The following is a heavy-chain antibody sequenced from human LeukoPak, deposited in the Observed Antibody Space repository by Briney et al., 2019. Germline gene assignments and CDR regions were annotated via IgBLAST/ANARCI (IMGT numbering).Heavy chain of an antibody. CDR2: MNPNSGNT. J-gene: IGHJ4*02. CDR1: GYTFTSYD. V-gene: IGHV1-8*01. D-gene: IGHD4-23*01. Sequence: GASVKVSCKASGYTFTSYDINWVRQATGQGLEWMGWMNPNSGNTGYAQKFQGRVTMTRNTSISTAYMELSSLRSEDTAVYYCAREIKVVRNRREYYFDYWGQGTLVTVSS. CDR3: AREIKVVRNRREYYFDY.